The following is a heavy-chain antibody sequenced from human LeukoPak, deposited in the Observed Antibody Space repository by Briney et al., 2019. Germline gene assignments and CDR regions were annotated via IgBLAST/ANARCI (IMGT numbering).Heavy chain of an antibody. CDR2: IRYDGSNK. D-gene: IGHD3-22*01. Sequence: PGGSLRLSCAASGFTFSSYGMHWVRQAPGKGLEWVAFIRYDGSNKYYADSVKGRFTVSRDNSKNTLYLQMNSLRAEDTAVYYCAKDVTMIAVVIDDAFDIWGQGTMVTVSS. CDR3: AKDVTMIAVVIDDAFDI. V-gene: IGHV3-30*02. CDR1: GFTFSSYG. J-gene: IGHJ3*02.